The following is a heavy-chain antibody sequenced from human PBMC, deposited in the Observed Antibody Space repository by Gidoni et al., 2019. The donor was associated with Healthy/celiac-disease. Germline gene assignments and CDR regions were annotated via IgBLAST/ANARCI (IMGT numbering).Heavy chain of an antibody. CDR3: ARAMVVAATVGWFDP. J-gene: IGHJ5*02. CDR1: GGPISISNW. D-gene: IGHD2-15*01. Sequence: QVQLQESGPGLVKPSGTLSLTCAVSGGPISISNWWRWVRQPPGKGMEWIGEIYHSGSTNYNPSLKSRVTISVDKSKNQFSLKLSSVTAADTAVYYCARAMVVAATVGWFDPWGQGTLVTVSS. CDR2: IYHSGST. V-gene: IGHV4-4*02.